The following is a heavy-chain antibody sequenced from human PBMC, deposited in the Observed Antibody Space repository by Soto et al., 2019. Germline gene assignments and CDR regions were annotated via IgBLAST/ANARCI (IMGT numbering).Heavy chain of an antibody. V-gene: IGHV3-49*04. D-gene: IGHD6-25*01. Sequence: PGWSLRLSCSAAGFTFGDYAMSWVRQAPGKGLEWVGFTSSKAYSGATDYAASVQGRFTISRDDSKSIAYLQMKILKTEDTAVYYCTRGRQDFDYWGQGTVVTVSS. J-gene: IGHJ4*02. CDR2: TSSKAYSGAT. CDR1: GFTFGDYA. CDR3: TRGRQDFDY.